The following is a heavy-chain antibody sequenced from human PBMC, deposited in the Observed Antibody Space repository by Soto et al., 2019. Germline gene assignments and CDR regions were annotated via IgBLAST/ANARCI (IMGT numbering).Heavy chain of an antibody. CDR1: GFSFSTYA. CDR2: ISGTDGST. V-gene: IGHV3-23*01. J-gene: IGHJ4*02. D-gene: IGHD6-13*01. CDR3: AKDPCSSWYCKYFEY. Sequence: GGSLRLSCAASGFSFSTYAMNWVRQTPGKGLEWVSGISGTDGSTYYADSVRGRFTISRDNSKNTLYLQMNSLRAEDTAVYYCAKDPCSSWYCKYFEYWGQGALVTVSS.